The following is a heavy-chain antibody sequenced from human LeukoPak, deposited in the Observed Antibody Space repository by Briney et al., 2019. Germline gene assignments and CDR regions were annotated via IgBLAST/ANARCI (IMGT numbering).Heavy chain of an antibody. CDR1: GFILSNYG. J-gene: IGHJ4*02. V-gene: IGHV3-30*02. D-gene: IGHD5-18*01. CDR2: IWYDGSNK. Sequence: GGSLRLSCAASGFILSNYGMHWVRQAPGKGLEWVAIIWYDGSNKYYADSVKGRFTISRDNSKNTLYLQMNSLRAEDTAVYYCAKDSYSYGLGAFDYWGQGTLVTVSS. CDR3: AKDSYSYGLGAFDY.